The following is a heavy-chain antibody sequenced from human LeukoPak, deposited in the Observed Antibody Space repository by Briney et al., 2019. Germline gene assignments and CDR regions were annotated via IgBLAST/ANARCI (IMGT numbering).Heavy chain of an antibody. CDR3: AGPSLRFTVGYYGMDV. Sequence: ASVKVSCKASGYTFTSYGISWVRQAPGQGLEWMGGIIPIFGTANYAQKFQGRVTITADESTSTAYMELSSLRSEDTAVYYCAGPSLRFTVGYYGMDVWGQGTTVTVSS. D-gene: IGHD3-3*01. V-gene: IGHV1-69*13. J-gene: IGHJ6*02. CDR1: GYTFTSYG. CDR2: IIPIFGTA.